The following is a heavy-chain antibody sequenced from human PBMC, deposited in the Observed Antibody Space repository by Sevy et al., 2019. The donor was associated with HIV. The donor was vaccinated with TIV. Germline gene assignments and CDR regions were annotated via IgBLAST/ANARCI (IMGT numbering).Heavy chain of an antibody. D-gene: IGHD6-19*01. CDR1: GFTISSYA. Sequence: GGSLRLSCAASGFTISSYAMHWVRQAPGKGLEWVAVISYDGSNKYYADSVKGRFTISRDNSKNTLYLQMNSLRAEDTAVYYCARVEQWLVHYFDYWGRGTLVTVSS. CDR2: ISYDGSNK. CDR3: ARVEQWLVHYFDY. V-gene: IGHV3-30*04. J-gene: IGHJ4*02.